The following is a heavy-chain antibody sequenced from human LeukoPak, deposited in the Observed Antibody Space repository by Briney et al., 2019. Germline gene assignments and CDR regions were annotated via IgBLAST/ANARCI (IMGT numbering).Heavy chain of an antibody. V-gene: IGHV1-2*02. CDR3: AKVGYDFWSGYYMDY. D-gene: IGHD3-3*01. J-gene: IGHJ4*02. CDR1: GYTFTGYY. Sequence: GASVKVSCKASGYTFTGYYMHWVRQAPGQGLEWMGWINPNSGGTNYAQKFQGRVTMTRDTSISTAYMELNSLRAEDTAVYYCAKVGYDFWSGYYMDYWGQGTLVTVSS. CDR2: INPNSGGT.